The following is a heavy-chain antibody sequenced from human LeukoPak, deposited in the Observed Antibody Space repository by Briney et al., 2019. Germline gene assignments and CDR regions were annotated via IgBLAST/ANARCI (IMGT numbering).Heavy chain of an antibody. D-gene: IGHD6-13*01. CDR1: GFTFSDYY. J-gene: IGHJ4*02. CDR3: ARAKYSSSWDFDY. CDR2: ISSSGSTI. Sequence: GGSLRLSCAASGFTFSDYYKSWIRQAPGKGLEWVSYISSSGSTIYYADSVKGRFTISRDNAKNSLYLQMNSLRAEDTAVYYCARAKYSSSWDFDYWGQGTLVTVSS. V-gene: IGHV3-11*01.